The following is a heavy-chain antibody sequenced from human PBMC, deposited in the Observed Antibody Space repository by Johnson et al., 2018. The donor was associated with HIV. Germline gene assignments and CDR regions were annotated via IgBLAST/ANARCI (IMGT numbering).Heavy chain of an antibody. Sequence: VQLLESGGGVVRRGGSLRLSCAASGFRFEDHGMNWVRQAPGQGLGWGSDINWNGGSNGCVDSVKGRFTISRDNAKNSLYLQMNSLRAEDTAVYYCARGGHAVVAKPFGAFDIWGQGTMVTVSS. V-gene: IGHV3-20*04. CDR1: GFRFEDHG. J-gene: IGHJ3*02. D-gene: IGHD2-21*01. CDR3: ARGGHAVVAKPFGAFDI. CDR2: INWNGGSN.